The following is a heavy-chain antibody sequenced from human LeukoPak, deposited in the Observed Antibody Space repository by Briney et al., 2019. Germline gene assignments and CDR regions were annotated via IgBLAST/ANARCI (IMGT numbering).Heavy chain of an antibody. V-gene: IGHV3-30*02. D-gene: IGHD1-14*01. Sequence: GGSLRLSCAASGFTFSSYGMHWVRQAPGKGLEWVAFIRYDGSNKYYADSVKGRFTISRDNSKNTLYLQMNSLRAEDTAVYYCAKALRQPDAFDIWGQGTMVTVSS. CDR3: AKALRQPDAFDI. J-gene: IGHJ3*02. CDR2: IRYDGSNK. CDR1: GFTFSSYG.